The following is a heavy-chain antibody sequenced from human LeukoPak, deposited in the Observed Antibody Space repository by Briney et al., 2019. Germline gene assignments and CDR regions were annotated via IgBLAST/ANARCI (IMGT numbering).Heavy chain of an antibody. Sequence: ASVKVSCKASGYTFTSYDINWVRQATGQGLEWMGWMNPNSGNTGYAQKFQGRVTITRNTSISTAYMELSRLRSDDTAVYYCAKDSNWILFDDWGQGTLVTVSS. CDR3: AKDSNWILFDD. V-gene: IGHV1-8*03. D-gene: IGHD2-2*03. CDR2: MNPNSGNT. CDR1: GYTFTSYD. J-gene: IGHJ4*02.